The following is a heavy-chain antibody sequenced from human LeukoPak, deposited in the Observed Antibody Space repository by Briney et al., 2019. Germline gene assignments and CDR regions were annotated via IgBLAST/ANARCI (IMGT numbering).Heavy chain of an antibody. V-gene: IGHV3-23*01. J-gene: IGHJ6*03. D-gene: IGHD2-15*01. CDR3: ARVLRYCSGGNCYSGGLGYMDV. CDR1: GFTFSSYA. CDR2: FSGSGGST. Sequence: GGSLRLSCAASGFTFSSYAMSWVRQAPGKGLECISGFSGSGGSTYYADSVKGRFTISRDNSKNTLYLQMNSLRAEDTAVYYCARVLRYCSGGNCYSGGLGYMDVWGQGTTVTISS.